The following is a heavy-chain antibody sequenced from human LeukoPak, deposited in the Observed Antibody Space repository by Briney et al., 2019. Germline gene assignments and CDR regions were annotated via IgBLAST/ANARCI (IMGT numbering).Heavy chain of an antibody. Sequence: PSETLSLTCTVSGGSISSSSYYWGWIRQPPGKGLEWIGSIYYSGSTYYNPSLKSRVTISVDTSKNQFSLQLNSVTPEDTAVYFCARGFRSSKKISNWFDPWGQGTLVTVSS. V-gene: IGHV4-39*01. J-gene: IGHJ5*02. CDR2: IYYSGST. D-gene: IGHD6-6*01. CDR3: ARGFRSSKKISNWFDP. CDR1: GGSISSSSYY.